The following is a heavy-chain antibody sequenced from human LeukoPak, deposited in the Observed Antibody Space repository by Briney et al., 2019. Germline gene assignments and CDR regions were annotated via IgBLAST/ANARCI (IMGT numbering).Heavy chain of an antibody. CDR2: ISTSSSYI. CDR1: GFTFNGYS. Sequence: PGGSLRLSCTASGFTFNGYSMNWVRQAPGKGLEWVSSISTSSSYIYYADSVKGRFTISRDNAKNSLYLQMNSLRAEDTAVYYCARDQGSGWWAYWGQGTLVTVSS. V-gene: IGHV3-21*01. J-gene: IGHJ4*02. D-gene: IGHD6-19*01. CDR3: ARDQGSGWWAY.